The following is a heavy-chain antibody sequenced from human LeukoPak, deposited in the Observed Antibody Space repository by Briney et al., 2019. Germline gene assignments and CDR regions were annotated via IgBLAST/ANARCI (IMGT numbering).Heavy chain of an antibody. J-gene: IGHJ4*02. CDR2: IKQDGSEK. D-gene: IGHD6-19*01. Sequence: GGSLRLSRAASGFTCGSYWMSWVRQAPGKGLEWVANIKQDGSEKYYVDSVKGRFTISRDNAKNSLYLQMNSLRAEDTAVYYCARIRRGWSQNWDYWGQGTLVTVSS. V-gene: IGHV3-7*01. CDR3: ARIRRGWSQNWDY. CDR1: GFTCGSYW.